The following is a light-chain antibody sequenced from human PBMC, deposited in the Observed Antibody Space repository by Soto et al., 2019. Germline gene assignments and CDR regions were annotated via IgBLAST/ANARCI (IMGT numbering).Light chain of an antibody. CDR1: RSVSNNY. J-gene: IGKJ4*01. Sequence: ILLTHSPGTLSLSPGERATLSCRASRSVSNNYLAWYQQKRGQAPRLLIYDTYSRATGIPDRFSGTGSATDLTLNISRMEHEDFAVYYCQKYGTSTNLNFGGGKKVDIK. V-gene: IGKV3-20*01. CDR2: DTY. CDR3: QKYGTSTNLN.